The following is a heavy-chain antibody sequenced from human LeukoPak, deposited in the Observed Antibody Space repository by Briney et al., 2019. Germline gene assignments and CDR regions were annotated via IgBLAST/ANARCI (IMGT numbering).Heavy chain of an antibody. D-gene: IGHD3-10*01. CDR1: GFTFSSYS. J-gene: IGHJ4*02. V-gene: IGHV3-21*01. CDR2: ISSSSSYI. Sequence: GGSLRLSCAASGFTFSSYSMTWVRQAPGKGLEWVSSISSSSSYIYYADSVKGRFTISRDNAKNSLYLQMNSLRAEDTAVYYCARDSFGDPIGYWGQGTLVTVSS. CDR3: ARDSFGDPIGY.